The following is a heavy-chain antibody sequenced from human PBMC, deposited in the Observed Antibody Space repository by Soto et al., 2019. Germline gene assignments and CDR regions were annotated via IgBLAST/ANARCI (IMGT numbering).Heavy chain of an antibody. D-gene: IGHD1-7*01. CDR3: ARDALKPRTRYFDL. Sequence: GGSLRLSCVASGFKFDDYAMYWVRLVPGKGLEWVAGITWNSGNIGYADSVKGRFSIFKDNAKNSLFLQMNSLRAEDTAVYYCARDALKPRTRYFDLWGRGSLVTISS. CDR1: GFKFDDYA. V-gene: IGHV3-9*01. CDR2: ITWNSGNI. J-gene: IGHJ2*01.